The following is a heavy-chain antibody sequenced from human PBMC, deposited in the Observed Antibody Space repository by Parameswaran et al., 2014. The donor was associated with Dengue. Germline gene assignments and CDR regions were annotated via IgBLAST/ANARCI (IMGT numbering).Heavy chain of an antibody. V-gene: IGHV3-30-3*01. J-gene: IGHJ4*02. CDR3: ARVGNSGWYGMGNTVPQFFDY. CDR2: ISYDGSDK. Sequence: MPGVRQAPGKRLEWVAVISYDGSDKYYADSVKGRFTISRDNSENTLYLQMNSLVTEDTAVYFCARVGNSGWYGMGNTVPQFFDYWGQGTLVTVSS. D-gene: IGHD6-19*01.